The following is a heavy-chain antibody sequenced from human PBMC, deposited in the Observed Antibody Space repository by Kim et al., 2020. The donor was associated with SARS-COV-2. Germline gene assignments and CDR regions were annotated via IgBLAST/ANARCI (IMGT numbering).Heavy chain of an antibody. CDR2: IWYDGSNK. CDR1: GFTFSSYA. D-gene: IGHD3-3*01. J-gene: IGHJ5*02. Sequence: GGSLRLSCAASGFTFSSYAMHWVRQAPGKGLEWVAVIWYDGSNKYYADSVKGRFTISRDNSKNTLYLQMNSLRAEDTAVYYCARDGEETRTIFGVVITYNWFDPWGQGTLVTVSS. CDR3: ARDGEETRTIFGVVITYNWFDP. V-gene: IGHV3-33*01.